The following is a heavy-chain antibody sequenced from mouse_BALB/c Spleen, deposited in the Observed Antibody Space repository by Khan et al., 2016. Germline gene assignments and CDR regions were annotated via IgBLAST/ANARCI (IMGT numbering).Heavy chain of an antibody. V-gene: IGHV3-8*02. D-gene: IGHD2-3*01. J-gene: IGHJ2*01. CDR3: ATYEGYLCDY. Sequence: VPLLESGPSLVKPSQTLSLTCSVTGDSITSGYWNWIRKFPGNKLEYMGYISYSGSTYYNPSLKSRISITRDTSQNQYYLQLNSVTPADTATYSCATYEGYLCDYWGQGTTLTVS. CDR1: GDSITSGY. CDR2: ISYSGST.